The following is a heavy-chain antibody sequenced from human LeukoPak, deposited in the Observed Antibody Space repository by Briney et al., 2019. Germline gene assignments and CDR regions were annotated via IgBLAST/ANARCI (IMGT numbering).Heavy chain of an antibody. CDR3: ARDEPSPDSTDLDY. CDR1: GFTFSSYA. CDR2: ISVTGGST. J-gene: IGHJ4*02. V-gene: IGHV3-23*01. D-gene: IGHD2/OR15-2a*01. Sequence: PGGSLRLSCAASGFTFSSYAMSWVRQPPGKGLEWVSGISVTGGSTYYADSVKGRFTISRDNSKNSLYLQMNSLRAEDTAVYYCARDEPSPDSTDLDYWGQGTLVTVSS.